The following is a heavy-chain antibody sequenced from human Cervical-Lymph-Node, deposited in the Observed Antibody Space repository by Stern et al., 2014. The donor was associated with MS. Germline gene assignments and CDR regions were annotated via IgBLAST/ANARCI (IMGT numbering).Heavy chain of an antibody. J-gene: IGHJ4*02. CDR3: ARDTSSPERSDW. V-gene: IGHV3-53*01. D-gene: IGHD1-1*01. CDR2: ITNVGST. Sequence: EVQLVESGGGVIQPGGSLRLSCTASGFTVSRDYMTWVRQAPGKGLEGVSIITNVGSTFYTDSVKGRFTISRDDSKNTVYLHMTSLRAEDTAMYYCARDTSSPERSDWWGQGTLVTVSS. CDR1: GFTVSRDY.